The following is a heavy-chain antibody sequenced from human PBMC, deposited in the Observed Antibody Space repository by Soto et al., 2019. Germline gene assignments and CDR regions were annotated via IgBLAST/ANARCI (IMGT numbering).Heavy chain of an antibody. D-gene: IGHD4-17*01. J-gene: IGHJ4*02. CDR2: IIPIFGTA. CDR3: ARSHGPYGDYVRTLFDY. V-gene: IGHV1-69*13. Sequence: SVKVCFKASGGPFSSYAVSWVRQAPGQGLEWMGGIIPIFGTANYAQKFQGRVTITADESTSTAYMELSSLRSEDTAVYYCARSHGPYGDYVRTLFDYWGQGTLVTVSS. CDR1: GGPFSSYA.